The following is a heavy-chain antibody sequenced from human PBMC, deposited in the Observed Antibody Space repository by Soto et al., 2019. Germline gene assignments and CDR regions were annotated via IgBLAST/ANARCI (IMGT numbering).Heavy chain of an antibody. CDR3: ARESYSSSCSRSYYYYYMDV. J-gene: IGHJ6*03. V-gene: IGHV4-39*01. CDR1: GGSISSSSYY. D-gene: IGHD6-13*01. CDR2: IYYSGST. Sequence: SETLSLSCTVSGGSISSSSYYWGWIRQPPGKGLEWIGSIYYSGSTYYNPSLKSRVTISVDTSKNQFSLKLSSVTAADTAVYYCARESYSSSCSRSYYYYYMDVWGKGTTVTVSS.